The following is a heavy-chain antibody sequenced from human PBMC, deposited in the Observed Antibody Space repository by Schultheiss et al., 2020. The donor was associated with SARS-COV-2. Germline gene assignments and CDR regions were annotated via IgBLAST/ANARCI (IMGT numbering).Heavy chain of an antibody. V-gene: IGHV3-53*01. CDR1: GFTVSSYY. CDR2: IYSGGST. D-gene: IGHD1-26*01. Sequence: GGSLRLSCAASGFTVSSYYMSWVRQAPGKGLEWVSGIYSGGSTYYADSVKGRFTISRDNSKDTLYLQMNSLRAEDTAVYYCANGDEGAHYYYYGMDVWGQGTTVTVSS. CDR3: ANGDEGAHYYYYGMDV. J-gene: IGHJ6*02.